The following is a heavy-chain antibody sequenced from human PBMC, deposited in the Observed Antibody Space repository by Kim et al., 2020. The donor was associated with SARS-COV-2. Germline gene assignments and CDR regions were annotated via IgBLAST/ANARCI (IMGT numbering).Heavy chain of an antibody. CDR1: GFTFDDYA. V-gene: IGHV3-43*02. CDR2: ISGDGGST. J-gene: IGHJ4*02. D-gene: IGHD6-19*01. Sequence: GGSLRLSCAASGFTFDDYAMHWVRQAPGKGLEWVSLISGDGGSTYYADSVKGRFTISRDNSKNSLYLQMNSLRTEDTALYYCAKDAKPKSAVAGTYPSYWGQGTLVTVSA. CDR3: AKDAKPKSAVAGTYPSY.